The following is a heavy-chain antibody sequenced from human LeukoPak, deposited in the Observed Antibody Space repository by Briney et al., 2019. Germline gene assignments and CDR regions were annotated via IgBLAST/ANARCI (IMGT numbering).Heavy chain of an antibody. CDR1: GGSISSSSYY. CDR2: IYYSGST. J-gene: IGHJ4*02. CDR3: ARHQRGRIAAAGYFDY. D-gene: IGHD6-13*01. V-gene: IGHV4-39*01. Sequence: SETLSLTCTVSGGSISSSSYYWGWIRQPPGKGLEWIGSIYYSGSTYYNPSLKSRVTISVDTSKNQSSLKLSSVTAADTAVYYCARHQRGRIAAAGYFDYWGQGTLVTVSS.